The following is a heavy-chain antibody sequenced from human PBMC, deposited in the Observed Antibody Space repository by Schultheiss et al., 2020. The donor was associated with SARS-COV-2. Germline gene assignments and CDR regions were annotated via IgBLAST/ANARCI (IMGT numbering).Heavy chain of an antibody. CDR1: GGSFSGYY. CDR3: ARVAGCSSTSCYNGYYYYYMDV. Sequence: SQTLSLTCAVYGGSFSGYYWSWIRQPPGKGLEWIGYIYYSGSTNYNPSLKSRVTISVDTSKNQFSLKLSSVTAADTAVYYCARVAGCSSTSCYNGYYYYYMDVWGKGTTVTVSS. V-gene: IGHV4-59*12. CDR2: IYYSGST. D-gene: IGHD2-2*02. J-gene: IGHJ6*03.